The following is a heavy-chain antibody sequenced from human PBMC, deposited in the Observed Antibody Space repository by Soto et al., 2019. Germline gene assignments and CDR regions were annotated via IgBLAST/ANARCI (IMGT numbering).Heavy chain of an antibody. J-gene: IGHJ6*02. CDR3: ARDLERSGTTPYSYYAMDV. CDR1: GGTFSSYA. V-gene: IGHV1-69*06. CDR2: IIPIFGTA. Sequence: SVKVSCKASGGTFSSYAISWVRQAPGQGLEWMGGIIPIFGTANYAQKFQGRVTITADKSTSTAYMELSSLRSEDTAVYYCARDLERSGTTPYSYYAMDVSGQGTTVTVSS. D-gene: IGHD1-7*01.